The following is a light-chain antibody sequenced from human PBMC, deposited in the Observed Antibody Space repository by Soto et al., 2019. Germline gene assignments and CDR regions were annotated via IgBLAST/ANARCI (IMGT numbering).Light chain of an antibody. J-gene: IGLJ2*01. CDR1: SGHSSYA. CDR2: LNSDGSH. Sequence: QAVVTQSPSASASLGAWVNLTCTLSSGHSSYAIAWHQQQPEKGPRYLMKLNSDGSHSKGDGIPDRFSGSSSGAERYLTISSLQSEDEADYYCQTWGTGVVFGGGTKLTVL. CDR3: QTWGTGVV. V-gene: IGLV4-69*01.